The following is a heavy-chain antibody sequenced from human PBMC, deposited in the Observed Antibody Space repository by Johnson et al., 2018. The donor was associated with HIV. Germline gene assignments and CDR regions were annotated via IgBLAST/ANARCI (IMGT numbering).Heavy chain of an antibody. CDR3: ARRRQGSASYSDPFDI. Sequence: DVQVVVSGGGLVQPGGSLRLSCAASGFSFSTYDMHWVRQATGKNLEWVSAIGVAGDTYYAGSVRGRFTISRENAKNSFYLQMNDLRVGDTAVFYCARRRQGSASYSDPFDIWGQGTMVTVSS. V-gene: IGHV3-13*01. D-gene: IGHD2-15*01. CDR1: GFSFSTYD. CDR2: IGVAGDT. J-gene: IGHJ3*02.